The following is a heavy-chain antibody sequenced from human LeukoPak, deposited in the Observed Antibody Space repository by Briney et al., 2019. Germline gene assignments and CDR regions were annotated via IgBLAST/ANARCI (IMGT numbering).Heavy chain of an antibody. D-gene: IGHD1-26*01. V-gene: IGHV7-4-1*02. CDR3: ARDRAVAGSTQSYGYIVGAT. J-gene: IGHJ4*02. Sequence: GPSVKVSCQASGYTFTSYAMNWVRQAPGQGLEWMGWINTNTGNPTYAQGFTGRFVFSLDTSVSTAYLQISSLKAEDTAVYYCARDRAVAGSTQSYGYIVGATWGQGTLVTVSS. CDR1: GYTFTSYA. CDR2: INTNTGNP.